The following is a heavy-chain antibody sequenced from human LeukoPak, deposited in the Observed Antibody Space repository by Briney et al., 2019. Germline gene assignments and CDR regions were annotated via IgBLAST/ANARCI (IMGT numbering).Heavy chain of an antibody. Sequence: GGSLRLSCAASGLTFSKYSMTWVRQAPGKGLEWVSFIDTSSTTMYYTDSVKGRFTISRDNAKNSLYLQMNSLKVEDTAIYYCARDNWVDCWGQGTLVTASS. CDR1: GLTFSKYS. V-gene: IGHV3-48*04. CDR2: IDTSSTTM. J-gene: IGHJ5*01. CDR3: ARDNWVDC.